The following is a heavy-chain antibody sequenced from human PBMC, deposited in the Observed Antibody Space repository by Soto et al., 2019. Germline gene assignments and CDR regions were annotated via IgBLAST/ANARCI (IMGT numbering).Heavy chain of an antibody. Sequence: PGGSLSLSCAASGFTFSDYYMSWIRQAPGKGLEWVSYISSSSSYTNYADSVKGRFTISRDNAKNSLYLQMNSLRAEDTAVYYCASRNLDYSSGWSEDIWGQGTMVTVSS. J-gene: IGHJ3*02. CDR2: ISSSSSYT. D-gene: IGHD6-19*01. V-gene: IGHV3-11*06. CDR1: GFTFSDYY. CDR3: ASRNLDYSSGWSEDI.